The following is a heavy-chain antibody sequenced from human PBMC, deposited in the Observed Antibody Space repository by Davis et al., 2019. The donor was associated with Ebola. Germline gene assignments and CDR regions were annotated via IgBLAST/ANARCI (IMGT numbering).Heavy chain of an antibody. CDR2: IYYSGST. J-gene: IGHJ4*02. V-gene: IGHV4-39*07. Sequence: MPSETLSLTCTVSGGSISSSSYYWGWIRQPPGKGLEWIGSIYYSGSTYYNPSLKSRVTISIDTSKNQFSLKLSSVTAADTAMYYCARDGYNYSFFDYWGQGTLVTVSS. CDR1: GGSISSSSYY. CDR3: ARDGYNYSFFDY. D-gene: IGHD5-24*01.